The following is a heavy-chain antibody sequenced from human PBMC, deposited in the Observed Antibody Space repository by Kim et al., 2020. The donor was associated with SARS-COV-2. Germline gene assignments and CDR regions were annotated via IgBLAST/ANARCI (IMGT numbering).Heavy chain of an antibody. J-gene: IGHJ6*02. CDR3: ARSIGYDSYYYYGMDV. D-gene: IGHD5-12*01. Sequence: KVQGRVTITADESTSTAYMELSSLRSEETAVYYCARSIGYDSYYYYGMDVWGQGTTVTVSS. V-gene: IGHV1-69*01.